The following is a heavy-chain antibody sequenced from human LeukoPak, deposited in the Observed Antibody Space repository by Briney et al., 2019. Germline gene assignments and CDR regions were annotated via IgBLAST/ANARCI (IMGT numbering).Heavy chain of an antibody. V-gene: IGHV5-51*01. CDR2: IYPGDSDT. CDR3: ARFNHDYGDYYYYYYMDV. J-gene: IGHJ6*03. Sequence: GESLKISCKGSGYSFTSYWIGWVRQMPGKGLEWMGIIYPGDSDTRYSPSFQGQVTISADKSISTAYLQWSSLKASDTAMYYCARFNHDYGDYYYYYYMDVWGKGTTVTVSS. CDR1: GYSFTSYW. D-gene: IGHD4-17*01.